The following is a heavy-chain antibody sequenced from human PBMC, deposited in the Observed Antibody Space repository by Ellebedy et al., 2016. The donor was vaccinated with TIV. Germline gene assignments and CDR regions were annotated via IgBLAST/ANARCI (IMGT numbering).Heavy chain of an antibody. CDR1: GFTFTKSA. CDR2: LVVGSGNT. J-gene: IGHJ2*01. D-gene: IGHD2-15*01. Sequence: AASVKVSCKASGFTFTKSAVQWVRQARGQRLEWIGWLVVGSGNTHYAQKFQERVTITRDMSTSTAYMELNSLRSEDTAVYYCAADSVVGPSASWYFDLWGRGTLVTVSS. V-gene: IGHV1-58*01. CDR3: AADSVVGPSASWYFDL.